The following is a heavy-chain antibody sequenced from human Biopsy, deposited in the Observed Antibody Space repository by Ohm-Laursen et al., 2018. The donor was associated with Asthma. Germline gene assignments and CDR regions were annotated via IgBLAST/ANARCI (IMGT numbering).Heavy chain of an antibody. CDR1: GFTFSSFG. Sequence: SLRLSCAASGFTFSSFGMHWVRQAPGKGLEWVALISNDGSDEYYADSVKGRCTISRDNSKNTLFLQMNSLRAEDTAVYYCARLIPGNSDYWGQGTLVTVSS. J-gene: IGHJ4*02. D-gene: IGHD2-21*01. CDR2: ISNDGSDE. V-gene: IGHV3-33*05. CDR3: ARLIPGNSDY.